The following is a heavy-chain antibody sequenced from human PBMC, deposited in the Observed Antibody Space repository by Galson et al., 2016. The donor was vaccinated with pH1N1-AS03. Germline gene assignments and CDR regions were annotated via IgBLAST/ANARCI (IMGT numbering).Heavy chain of an antibody. Sequence: SLRLSCAASGFTFSSYAMSWVRQAPGKGLEWVASLIGAGGVPYYAGSVKGRFAVSRDTSENTVYLQLDRLRAEDTAVYYCAKEKEAVADRRGYFFDDWGQGTLVTVSS. D-gene: IGHD6-19*01. CDR2: LIGAGGVP. J-gene: IGHJ4*02. CDR1: GFTFSSYA. V-gene: IGHV3-23*01. CDR3: AKEKEAVADRRGYFFDD.